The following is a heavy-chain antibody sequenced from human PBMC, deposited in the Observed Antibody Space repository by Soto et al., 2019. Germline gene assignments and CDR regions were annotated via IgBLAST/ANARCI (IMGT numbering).Heavy chain of an antibody. Sequence: QVQLVQSGAEVKKPGSSVKVSCKASGGTFSSYAISWVRQAPGQGLEWMGGIIPIFGTANYAQKFQGRVTITADKSTSTAYMELGSLRCEDTAVYYCARVLDSSSQVHMGMDVWGQGTTVTVSS. CDR1: GGTFSSYA. J-gene: IGHJ6*02. V-gene: IGHV1-69*14. D-gene: IGHD6-13*01. CDR2: IIPIFGTA. CDR3: ARVLDSSSQVHMGMDV.